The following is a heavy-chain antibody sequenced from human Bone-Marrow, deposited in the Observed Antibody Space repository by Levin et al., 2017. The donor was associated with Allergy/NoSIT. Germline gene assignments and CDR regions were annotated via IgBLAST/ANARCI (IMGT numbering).Heavy chain of an antibody. CDR3: ARHGNYEFPECYYGLDV. D-gene: IGHD3-3*01. CDR1: GFTVSSHY. V-gene: IGHV3-66*04. Sequence: LSLTCAASGFTVSSHYMTWVRQAPGKGLEWVAVSYRDSSKYYADSVRGRFTISRDNSKNTLSLQMDSLRSEDTAVYYCARHGNYEFPECYYGLDVWGQGTTVIVSS. CDR2: SYRDSSK. J-gene: IGHJ6*02.